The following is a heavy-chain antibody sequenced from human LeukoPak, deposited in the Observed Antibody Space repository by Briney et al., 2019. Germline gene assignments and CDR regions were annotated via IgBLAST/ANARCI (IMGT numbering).Heavy chain of an antibody. V-gene: IGHV3-74*01. CDR2: INIDGSST. D-gene: IGHD6-13*01. J-gene: IGHJ4*02. Sequence: PGGSLRLSCAASGFTFSSYWMHWVRQAPGKGLVWVSRINIDGSSTTHADSVEGRFTISRDNAKNTLFLQMNSLRTQDTAVYYCARASDQQLVSPRYWGQGTLVTVSS. CDR1: GFTFSSYW. CDR3: ARASDQQLVSPRY.